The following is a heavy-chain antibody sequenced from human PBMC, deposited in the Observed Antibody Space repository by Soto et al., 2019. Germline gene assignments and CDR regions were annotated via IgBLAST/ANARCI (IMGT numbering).Heavy chain of an antibody. CDR1: GYSFTSYW. Sequence: GESLKISCKGSGYSFTSYWISWVRQMPGKGLEWMGRIDPSDSYTNYSPSFQGHVTISADKSISTAYLQWSSLKASDTAMYYCAGTSLGYCTNGVCYTTPFAYWGQGTLVTVSS. J-gene: IGHJ4*02. D-gene: IGHD2-8*01. CDR2: IDPSDSYT. V-gene: IGHV5-10-1*01. CDR3: AGTSLGYCTNGVCYTTPFAY.